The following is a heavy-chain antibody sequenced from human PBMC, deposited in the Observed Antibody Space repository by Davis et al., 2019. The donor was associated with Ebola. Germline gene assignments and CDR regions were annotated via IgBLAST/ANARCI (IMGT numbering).Heavy chain of an antibody. CDR1: GYTFTGYY. CDR3: ASPTNLFGEYGMDV. CDR2: MNPNSGNT. J-gene: IGHJ6*02. Sequence: AASVKVSCKASGYTFTGYYMLWVRQAPGQGLEWMGWMNPNSGNTGYAQKFQGRVTMTRNTSISTAYMELSSLRSEDTAVYYCASPTNLFGEYGMDVWGQGTTVTVSS. D-gene: IGHD3-3*01. V-gene: IGHV1-8*02.